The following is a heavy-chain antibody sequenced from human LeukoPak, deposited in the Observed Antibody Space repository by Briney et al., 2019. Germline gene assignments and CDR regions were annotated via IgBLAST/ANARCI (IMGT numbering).Heavy chain of an antibody. CDR3: VKDAVAVAGTVGYFQH. CDR1: GFTFSSYA. J-gene: IGHJ1*01. D-gene: IGHD6-19*01. V-gene: IGHV3-64D*06. Sequence: PGGSLRLSCSASGFTFSSYAMHWVRQAPGKGLEYVSAISSNGGSTYYADSVKGRFTISRDNSKNTLYLQMSSLRVEDTAVYYCVKDAVAVAGTVGYFQHWGQGTLVTVSS. CDR2: ISSNGGST.